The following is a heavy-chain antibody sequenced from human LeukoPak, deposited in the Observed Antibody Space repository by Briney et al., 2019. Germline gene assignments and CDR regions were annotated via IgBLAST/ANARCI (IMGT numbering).Heavy chain of an antibody. CDR1: GFTFSSYA. CDR2: ISGSGGST. J-gene: IGHJ4*02. CDR3: AKHYDFWSGYLDFDY. V-gene: IGHV3-23*01. D-gene: IGHD3-3*01. Sequence: GGSLRLSCAASGFTFSSYAMGWVRQAPGKGLEWVSAISGSGGSTYYADSVKGRFTISRDNSKNTLYLQMNSLRAEDTAVYYCAKHYDFWSGYLDFDYWGQGTLVTVSS.